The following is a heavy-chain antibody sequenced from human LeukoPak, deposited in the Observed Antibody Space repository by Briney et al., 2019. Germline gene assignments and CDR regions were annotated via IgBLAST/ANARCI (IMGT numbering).Heavy chain of an antibody. Sequence: SETLSLTCTVSGGSISSYYWSWIRQPPGKGLEWIGYIYYSGSTNYNPSLKSRVTISVDTSKNQFSLKLSSVTAADTAVYYCARGIWFGVRYYYYMDVWGKGTTVTVSS. D-gene: IGHD3-10*01. CDR3: ARGIWFGVRYYYYMDV. CDR1: GGSISSYY. CDR2: IYYSGST. V-gene: IGHV4-59*12. J-gene: IGHJ6*03.